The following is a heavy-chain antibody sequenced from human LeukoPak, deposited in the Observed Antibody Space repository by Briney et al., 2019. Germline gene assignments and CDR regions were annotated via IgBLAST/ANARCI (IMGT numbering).Heavy chain of an antibody. Sequence: GGSLRLSCAASGFTVSSNYMSWVRQAPGKGLEWVSVIYSGGSTYYADSVKGRFTISRDNSKNTLYLQMNSLRAEATAVYYCARAVSFSGGSCYFDYWGQGTLATGSS. V-gene: IGHV3-53*01. CDR2: IYSGGST. CDR1: GFTVSSNY. D-gene: IGHD2-15*01. J-gene: IGHJ4*01. CDR3: ARAVSFSGGSCYFDY.